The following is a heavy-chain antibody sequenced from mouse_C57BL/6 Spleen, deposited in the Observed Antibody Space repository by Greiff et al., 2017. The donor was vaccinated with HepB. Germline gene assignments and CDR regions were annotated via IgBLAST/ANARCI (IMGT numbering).Heavy chain of an antibody. CDR1: GFTFSNYW. J-gene: IGHJ1*03. D-gene: IGHD1-1*01. Sequence: EVMLVESGGGLVQPGGSMKLSCVASGFTFSNYWMNWVRQSPEKGLEWVAQIRLKSDNYATHYAESVKGRFTISRDDSKSSVYLQMNNLRAEDTGIYYCTSGSSGYFDVWGTGTTVTVSS. V-gene: IGHV6-3*01. CDR2: IRLKSDNYAT. CDR3: TSGSSGYFDV.